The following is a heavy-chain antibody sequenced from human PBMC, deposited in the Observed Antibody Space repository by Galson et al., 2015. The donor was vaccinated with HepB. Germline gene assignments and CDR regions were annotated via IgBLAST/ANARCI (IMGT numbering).Heavy chain of an antibody. D-gene: IGHD6-19*01. V-gene: IGHV3-23*01. CDR3: AKDLIAVAGNGGADY. J-gene: IGHJ4*02. CDR1: GFTFSSYA. Sequence: SCKASGFTFSSYAMSWVRQAPGKGLEWVSAISGSGGSTYYADSVKGRFTISRDNSKNTLYLQMNSLRAEDTAVYYCAKDLIAVAGNGGADYWGQGTLVTVSS. CDR2: ISGSGGST.